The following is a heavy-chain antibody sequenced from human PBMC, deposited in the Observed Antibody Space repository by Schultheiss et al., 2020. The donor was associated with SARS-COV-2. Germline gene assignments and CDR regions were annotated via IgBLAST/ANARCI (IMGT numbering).Heavy chain of an antibody. J-gene: IGHJ6*03. CDR2: IYTSGST. CDR1: GYSISSGSYY. CDR3: ARESPLDYIHYMDV. Sequence: SQTLSLTCDVSGYSISSGSYYWSWIRQPAGKGLEWIGRIYTSGSTDYNPSLKSRVAISVDTSDNGCSLRLSSVTAADTAVYYCARESPLDYIHYMDVWGKGTAVTVSS. V-gene: IGHV4-61*02. D-gene: IGHD4-11*01.